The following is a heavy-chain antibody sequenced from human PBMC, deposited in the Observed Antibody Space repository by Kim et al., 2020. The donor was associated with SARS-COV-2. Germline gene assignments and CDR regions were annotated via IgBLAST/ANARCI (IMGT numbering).Heavy chain of an antibody. CDR2: VFQSGRT. CDR3: ARDLGISGTDFHYFYGLDV. V-gene: IGHV4-59*13. Sequence: SETLSLTCSVSGASINTFYWSWLRQAPGKGLEWIGYVFQSGRTKYNPSLKSRVTMSLETTTNQVSLNLKSVTVAELAFSFCARDLGISGTDFHYFYGLDV. CDR1: GASINTFY. J-gene: IGHJ6*01. D-gene: IGHD1-26*01.